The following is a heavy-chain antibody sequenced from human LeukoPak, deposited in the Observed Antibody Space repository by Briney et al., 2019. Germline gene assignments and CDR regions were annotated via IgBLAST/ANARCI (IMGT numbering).Heavy chain of an antibody. V-gene: IGHV3-23*01. D-gene: IGHD2-15*01. CDR1: GFTFSSYA. J-gene: IGHJ4*02. CDR2: ISGSGGST. CDR3: AKVEAADGYCSGGSCYYFDY. Sequence: PGGSLRLSCAASGFTFSSYAMSWVRQAPGKGLEWVSAISGSGGSTYYADSVKGRCTISRDNSKNTLYLQMNSLRAEDTAVYYCAKVEAADGYCSGGSCYYFDYWGQGTLVTVSS.